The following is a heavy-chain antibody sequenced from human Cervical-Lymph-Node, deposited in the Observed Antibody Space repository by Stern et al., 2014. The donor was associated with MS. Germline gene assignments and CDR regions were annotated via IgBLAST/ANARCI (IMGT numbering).Heavy chain of an antibody. CDR2: LTTMFGTS. CDR1: GGSFSMDT. CDR3: ARDQGGIADS. V-gene: IGHV1-69*01. J-gene: IGHJ4*02. Sequence: VQLGESGAEVKKPGSSVKVSCKASGGSFSMDTISWVRQAPGQGLECSGGLTTMFGTSNYAQKFQGRVTPTADVSTSTAYMELTSLRSEDTAVYFCARDQGGIADSWGQGTLVIVSS. D-gene: IGHD6-13*01.